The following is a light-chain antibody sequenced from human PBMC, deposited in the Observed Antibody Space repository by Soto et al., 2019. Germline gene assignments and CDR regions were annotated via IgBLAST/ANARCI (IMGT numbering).Light chain of an antibody. CDR1: SSDVGSYNL. J-gene: IGLJ1*01. CDR3: CSYAGSSTFFYV. CDR2: EGS. V-gene: IGLV2-23*03. Sequence: QSVLTHPASVSGSPAQSITISCTGTSSDVGSYNLVSWYQQHPGKAPKLMIYEGSKRPSGVSNRSSGSKSGNTASLTISGLQAEDEADYYCCSYAGSSTFFYVLGTGTKVTVL.